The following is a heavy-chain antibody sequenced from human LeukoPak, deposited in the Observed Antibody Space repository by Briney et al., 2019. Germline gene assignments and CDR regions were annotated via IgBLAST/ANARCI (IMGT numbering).Heavy chain of an antibody. Sequence: SETLSLTCTVSGGSISSYYWSWIRQPPGKGLEWIGYIYYSGSTYYNPSLKSRVTISVDTSKNQFSLKLSSVTAADTAVYYCARVQVKIAVAGIGWFDPWGQGTLVTVSS. V-gene: IGHV4-59*12. CDR3: ARVQVKIAVAGIGWFDP. CDR2: IYYSGST. CDR1: GGSISSYY. D-gene: IGHD6-19*01. J-gene: IGHJ5*02.